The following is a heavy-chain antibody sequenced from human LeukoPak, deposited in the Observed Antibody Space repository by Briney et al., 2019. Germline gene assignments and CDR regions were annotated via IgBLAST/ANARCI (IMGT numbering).Heavy chain of an antibody. CDR3: AIGLGDYYLDN. J-gene: IGHJ4*02. CDR1: GCIFTSYW. V-gene: IGHV5-51*01. Sequence: GASLKISCQASGCIFTSYWNGWVRQMPGKGLEWMGVIYPGDSDTRYSPSFQGQVTISADKSISTASLQWSSLKASDTAMYYCAIGLGDYYLDNWRQGTLVTVSS. D-gene: IGHD2-21*02. CDR2: IYPGDSDT.